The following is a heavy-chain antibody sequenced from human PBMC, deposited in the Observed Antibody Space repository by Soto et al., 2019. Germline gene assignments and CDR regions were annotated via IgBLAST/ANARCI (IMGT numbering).Heavy chain of an antibody. J-gene: IGHJ4*02. CDR1: GFTFSAYW. D-gene: IGHD1-1*01. Sequence: GGSLRLSCAVSGFTFSAYWMHWVRQVPGKGLTWVSRISDDGSTATYADSVKGRFVISRDNAKNSLYLEMNTLRVDDSGLYYCARGPRVSSTGTGAHWGRGTLVTVPQ. CDR2: ISDDGSTA. CDR3: ARGPRVSSTGTGAH. V-gene: IGHV3-74*01.